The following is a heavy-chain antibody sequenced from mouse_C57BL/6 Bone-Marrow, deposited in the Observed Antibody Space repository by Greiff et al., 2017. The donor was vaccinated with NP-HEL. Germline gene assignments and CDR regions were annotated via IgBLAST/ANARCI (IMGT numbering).Heavy chain of an antibody. CDR1: GFNIKNTY. CDR3: AGGYGRDAMDY. Sequence: EVQGVESVAELVRPGASVKLSCTASGFNIKNTYMHWVKQRPEQGLEWIGRIDPANGNTKYAPKFQGKATITADTSSNTAYLQLSSLTSEDTAIYYCAGGYGRDAMDYWGQGTSVTVSS. J-gene: IGHJ4*01. V-gene: IGHV14-3*01. CDR2: IDPANGNT. D-gene: IGHD1-1*01.